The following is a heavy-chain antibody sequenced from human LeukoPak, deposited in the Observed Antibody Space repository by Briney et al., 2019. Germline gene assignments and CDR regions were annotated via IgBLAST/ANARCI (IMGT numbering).Heavy chain of an antibody. CDR3: ATNSGSPGGY. D-gene: IGHD1-26*01. CDR2: IWYDGSNK. Sequence: PGGSLRLSCAASGFTFSDYTIHWVRQAPGKGLEWVAVIWYDGSNKYYADSVKGRFTIPRDNSKNTLYLQMNSLRAEDTAMYYCATNSGSPGGYWGQGTLVTVSS. V-gene: IGHV3-33*01. CDR1: GFTFSDYT. J-gene: IGHJ4*02.